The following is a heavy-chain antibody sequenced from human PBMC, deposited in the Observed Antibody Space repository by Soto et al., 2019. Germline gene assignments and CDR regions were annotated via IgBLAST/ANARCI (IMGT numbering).Heavy chain of an antibody. CDR2: ISGSGGST. D-gene: IGHD1-1*01. CDR1: GFTFSSNP. CDR3: AKGDRNWNFDY. Sequence: PGRSLRLSCAASGFTFSSNPMSWVRQAPGKGLEWVSAISGSGGSTYYADSVKGRFTISRDNSKNTLFLQMNSLRAEDTAVYYCAKGDRNWNFDYWGQGTLVTVSS. V-gene: IGHV3-23*01. J-gene: IGHJ4*02.